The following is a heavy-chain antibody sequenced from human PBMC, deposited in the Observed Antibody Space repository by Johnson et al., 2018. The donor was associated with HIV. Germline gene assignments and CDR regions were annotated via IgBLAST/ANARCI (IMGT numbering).Heavy chain of an antibody. CDR3: ARARRDFDWLCAFDI. D-gene: IGHD3-9*01. Sequence: VQLVESGGGLVQPVGSLRLSCAASGFTFSDHYMDWVRQAPGKGLEWVGRTRNKANSYTTEYAASVKGRFTISRDDSKNSLYLQMNSLRADDTAVYYCARARRDFDWLCAFDIWGQGTMVTVSS. CDR2: TRNKANSYTT. V-gene: IGHV3-72*01. CDR1: GFTFSDHY. J-gene: IGHJ3*02.